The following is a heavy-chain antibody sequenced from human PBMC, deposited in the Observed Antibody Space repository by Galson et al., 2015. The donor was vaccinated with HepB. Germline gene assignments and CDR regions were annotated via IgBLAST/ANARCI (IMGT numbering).Heavy chain of an antibody. D-gene: IGHD3-3*01. Sequence: SLRLSCAASGFTFTDAWMSWVRQAPGKGLEWVGRFRSKADGGTTDYAAPVKRRFTISRDDSKSMVYLQMNSLKIEDTAVYYCTTGPEKSWSGDFDYWGQGTLVTVSS. CDR2: FRSKADGGTT. CDR1: GFTFTDAW. J-gene: IGHJ4*02. CDR3: TTGPEKSWSGDFDY. V-gene: IGHV3-15*01.